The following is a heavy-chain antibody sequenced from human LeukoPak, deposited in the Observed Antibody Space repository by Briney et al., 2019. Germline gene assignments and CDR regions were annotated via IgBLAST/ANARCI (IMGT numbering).Heavy chain of an antibody. CDR1: GFTVGNNF. J-gene: IGHJ4*02. V-gene: IGHV3-23*01. Sequence: PGGSLRLSCAASGFTVGNNFMTWVRQAPGRGLEWVSVISGSGGSTYYADSVKGRFTISRDNSKNTLYLQMNSLRAEDTAVYYCAKTRPLDSSSWSHGDYWGQGTLVTVSS. D-gene: IGHD6-13*01. CDR2: ISGSGGST. CDR3: AKTRPLDSSSWSHGDY.